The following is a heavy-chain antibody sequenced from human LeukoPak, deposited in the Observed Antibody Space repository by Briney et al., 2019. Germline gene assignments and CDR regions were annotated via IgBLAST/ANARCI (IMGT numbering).Heavy chain of an antibody. CDR2: IGGKGYST. J-gene: IGHJ4*02. CDR3: VVPDSGIRGYCDS. Sequence: GGPLRLSCSASGFTFSSYAMHWVRQAPGKGLEYVSAIGGKGYSTYYADSVKGRFTISRDNSKNTLYLQMSSLRAEDTAVYYGVVPDSGIRGYCDSWGQGPLFTVSS. D-gene: IGHD5-18*01. CDR1: GFTFSSYA. V-gene: IGHV3-64D*06.